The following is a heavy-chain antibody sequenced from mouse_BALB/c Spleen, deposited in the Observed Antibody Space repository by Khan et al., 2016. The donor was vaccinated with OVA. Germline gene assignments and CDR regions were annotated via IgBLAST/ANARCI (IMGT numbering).Heavy chain of an antibody. Sequence: EVELVESGGGLVKPGGSLKLSCAASGFPFSDYYMYWVLQTPEKRLDWLATISDGGSYTYYPDSVKGRFTISRDDAKNNLYLQRSSLKSEDTAMYYCARGYYGDPFAYWGQGTRVTSSA. CDR1: GFPFSDYY. V-gene: IGHV5-4*02. D-gene: IGHD2-13*01. CDR2: ISDGGSYT. CDR3: ARGYYGDPFAY. J-gene: IGHJ3*01.